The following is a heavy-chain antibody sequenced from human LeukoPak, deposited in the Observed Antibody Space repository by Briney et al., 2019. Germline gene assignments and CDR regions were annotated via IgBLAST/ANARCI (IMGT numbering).Heavy chain of an antibody. D-gene: IGHD3-22*01. V-gene: IGHV4-34*01. CDR2: INHSGST. Sequence: SETLSLTCTVSGGSISSYYWSWIRQPAGKGLEWIGEINHSGSTNYNPSLKSRVTISVGTSKNQFSLKLSSVTAADTAVYYCARRPRGYSDSSGYLLRPFDYWGQGTLVTVSS. CDR1: GGSISSYY. CDR3: ARRPRGYSDSSGYLLRPFDY. J-gene: IGHJ4*02.